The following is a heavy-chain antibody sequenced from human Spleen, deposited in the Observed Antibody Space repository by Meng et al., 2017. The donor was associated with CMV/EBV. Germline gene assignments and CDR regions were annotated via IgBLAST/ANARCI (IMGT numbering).Heavy chain of an antibody. CDR2: IIPIFGTA. Sequence: HVQLVQYGAEVKKPGSSVKVSFKASGGTCSSYAISWVRQAPGQGLEWMGGIIPIFGTANYSQKFQGRVTITADESTSTAYMELSRLRSDDTAVYYCARDGYYYDSSGYQPADYWGQGTLVTVSS. CDR1: GGTCSSYA. CDR3: ARDGYYYDSSGYQPADY. V-gene: IGHV1-69*01. D-gene: IGHD3-22*01. J-gene: IGHJ4*02.